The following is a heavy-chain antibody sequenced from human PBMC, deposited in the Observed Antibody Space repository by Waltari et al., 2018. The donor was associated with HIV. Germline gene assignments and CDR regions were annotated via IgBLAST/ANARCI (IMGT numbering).Heavy chain of an antibody. V-gene: IGHV3-21*01. Sequence: EVQLVESGGGLVKPGGSLRLSCAASGFTFSSYSMNWARQGRGKGLEWVSSISSSSRYRYYADSVKGRFTISRDNAKNSLYLQMNSLRAEDTAVYYCARDTSFWSAPDLDAFDIWGQGTMVTVSS. CDR2: ISSSSRYR. CDR1: GFTFSSYS. D-gene: IGHD3-3*01. CDR3: ARDTSFWSAPDLDAFDI. J-gene: IGHJ3*02.